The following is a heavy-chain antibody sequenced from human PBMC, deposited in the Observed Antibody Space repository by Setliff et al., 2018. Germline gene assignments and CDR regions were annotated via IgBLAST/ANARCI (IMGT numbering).Heavy chain of an antibody. CDR1: GFTFSSYS. V-gene: IGHV3-21*04. Sequence: PGGSLRLSCAASGFTFSSYSMNWVRQAPGKGLEWVSSISSSSSYIYYADSVKGRFTISRDNSKNKLHWQMNRLRAEDTAVYYCAKEAGYNSGRHDYWGQGTLVTVSS. D-gene: IGHD6-19*01. CDR2: ISSSSSYI. J-gene: IGHJ4*02. CDR3: AKEAGYNSGRHDY.